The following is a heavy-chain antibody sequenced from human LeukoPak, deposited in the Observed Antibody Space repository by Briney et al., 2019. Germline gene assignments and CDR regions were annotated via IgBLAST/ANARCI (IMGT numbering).Heavy chain of an antibody. CDR2: INAGNGNT. CDR1: GYTFTSYA. Sequence: GASVTVSCKASGYTFTSYAMHWVRQAPGQRLEWMGWINAGNGNTKYSQKFQGRVTITRDTSASTAYMELSSLRSEDTAVYYCARASRIAWSNWFDPWGQGTLVTVSS. V-gene: IGHV1-3*01. J-gene: IGHJ5*02. D-gene: IGHD6-6*01. CDR3: ARASRIAWSNWFDP.